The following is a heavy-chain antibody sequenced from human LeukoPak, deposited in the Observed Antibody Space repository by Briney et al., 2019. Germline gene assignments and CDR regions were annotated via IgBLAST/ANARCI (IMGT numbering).Heavy chain of an antibody. Sequence: ASVKVSCKASGYTFTDYYIHWVRQAPGQGLEWMGWINPNSGGTNYAQKFQGRVTMTRDTSISTAYMELSRLRSDDTAVYYCARGGIWLGPYGSGSKALDPWGQGTLVTVSS. V-gene: IGHV1-2*02. D-gene: IGHD3-10*01. CDR2: INPNSGGT. J-gene: IGHJ5*02. CDR1: GYTFTDYY. CDR3: ARGGIWLGPYGSGSKALDP.